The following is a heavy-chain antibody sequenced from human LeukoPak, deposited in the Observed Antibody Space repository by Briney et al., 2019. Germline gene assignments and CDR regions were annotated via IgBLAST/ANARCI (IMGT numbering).Heavy chain of an antibody. Sequence: GGSLRLSCAASGFNFSSYSKKWVRQAPGKGLEWVSYISSTSNTIYYADSVKGRFTISRDNVKNSLFLQLNSLRDEDTAVYYCVKEGRQYCSGYWNFDHWGQGTLVTVSS. J-gene: IGHJ4*02. CDR1: GFNFSSYS. CDR3: VKEGRQYCSGYWNFDH. V-gene: IGHV3-48*02. D-gene: IGHD2-15*01. CDR2: ISSTSNTI.